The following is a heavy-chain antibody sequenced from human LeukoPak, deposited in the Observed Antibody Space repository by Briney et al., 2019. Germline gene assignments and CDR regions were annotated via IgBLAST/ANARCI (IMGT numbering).Heavy chain of an antibody. J-gene: IGHJ4*02. CDR2: ISSSSSYI. V-gene: IGHV3-21*01. CDR1: GFTFSRYS. Sequence: GGSLTLSCAASGFTFSRYSMNWVRQAPGKGVEWVSSISSSSSYIYYADSVKGRFTISRDNAKNSLYLQMNSLRAEDTAVYYCARDLHFIAARPGYFDYWGQGTLVTVSS. CDR3: ARDLHFIAARPGYFDY. D-gene: IGHD6-6*01.